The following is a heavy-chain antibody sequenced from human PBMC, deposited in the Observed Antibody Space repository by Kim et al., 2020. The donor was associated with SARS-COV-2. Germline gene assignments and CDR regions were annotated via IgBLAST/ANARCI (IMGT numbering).Heavy chain of an antibody. CDR1: GGSFSGYY. V-gene: IGHV4-34*01. CDR3: ASRYYYDSSGVSRHDY. D-gene: IGHD3-22*01. Sequence: SETLSLTCAVYGGSFSGYYWSWIRQPPGKGLEWIGEINHSGSTNYNQSLKSRVTISVDTSKNQFSLKLSSVTAADTAVYYCASRYYYDSSGVSRHDYWGQGSLVTVSS. CDR2: INHSGST. J-gene: IGHJ4*02.